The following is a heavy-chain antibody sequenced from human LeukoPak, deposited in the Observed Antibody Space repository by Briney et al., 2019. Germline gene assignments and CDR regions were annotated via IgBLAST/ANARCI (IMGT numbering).Heavy chain of an antibody. V-gene: IGHV3-23*01. J-gene: IGHJ4*02. CDR1: GFHFSSHG. Sequence: GGSLRLSCAASGFHFSSHGMNWVRPAPGKGLEWVSGISPSGDITYYADSVMGRFTISRDNRKSTVSLQMNSLRVEDTAVYYCAQDLAWGAFDHWGRGTLVTVSS. CDR3: AQDLAWGAFDH. CDR2: ISPSGDIT. D-gene: IGHD7-27*01.